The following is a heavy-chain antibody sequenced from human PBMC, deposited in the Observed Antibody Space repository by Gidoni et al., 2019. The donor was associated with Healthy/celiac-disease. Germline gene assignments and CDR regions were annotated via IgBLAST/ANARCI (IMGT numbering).Heavy chain of an antibody. J-gene: IGHJ4*02. Sequence: QVQLQESGPGLVKPSGTLSLTGAVSGGSISSSNWWSWVRQPPGTGREWIGEIYHRGSTNYIPSLKSRVTLSVDTSQIPFSLKLSSVTAADPAVYYCARSAVLGDYYASSGQKGDYWGQGTLVTVSS. CDR1: GGSISSSNW. V-gene: IGHV4-4*02. CDR3: ARSAVLGDYYASSGQKGDY. D-gene: IGHD3-22*01. CDR2: IYHRGST.